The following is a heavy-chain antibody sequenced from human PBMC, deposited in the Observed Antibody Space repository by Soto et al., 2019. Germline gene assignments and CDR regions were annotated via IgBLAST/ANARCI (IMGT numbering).Heavy chain of an antibody. CDR2: IYYSGST. CDR1: GGSISSGGYY. V-gene: IGHV4-31*03. Sequence: TSETLSLTCTVSGGSISSGGYYWSWIRQHPGKGLEWIGYIYYSGSTYYNPSLKSRVTISVDTSKNQFSLKLSSVTAADTAVYYCARDREVLHYFDYWGQGTLVTVSS. CDR3: ARDREVLHYFDY. D-gene: IGHD3-10*01. J-gene: IGHJ4*02.